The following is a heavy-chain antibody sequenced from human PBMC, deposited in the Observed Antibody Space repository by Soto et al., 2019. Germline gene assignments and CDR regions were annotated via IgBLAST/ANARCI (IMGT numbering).Heavy chain of an antibody. Sequence: PGTGLEWVSVISGSGGSTYYADSVKGRFTISRDNSKNTLYLQMNSLRAEDTAVYYCAKMGELSLYRNCYFDYWGQGTLVTVSS. CDR3: AKMGELSLYRNCYFDY. V-gene: IGHV3-23*01. CDR2: ISGSGGST. D-gene: IGHD3-16*02. J-gene: IGHJ4*02.